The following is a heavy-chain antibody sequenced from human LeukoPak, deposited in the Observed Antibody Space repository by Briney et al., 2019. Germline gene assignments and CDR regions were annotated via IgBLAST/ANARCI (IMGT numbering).Heavy chain of an antibody. D-gene: IGHD5-18*01. CDR3: ARGVLGYSYGFDY. J-gene: IGHJ4*02. CDR2: IFSGGTT. CDR1: GFTVSSNY. Sequence: GGSLRLSCAASGFTVSSNYMSWVRQAPGKGLEWVSVIFSGGTTYYADSVKGRFTISRHNSENTLYLQMNSLRGEDTAVHYCARGVLGYSYGFDYWGQGTLVTVSS. V-gene: IGHV3-53*04.